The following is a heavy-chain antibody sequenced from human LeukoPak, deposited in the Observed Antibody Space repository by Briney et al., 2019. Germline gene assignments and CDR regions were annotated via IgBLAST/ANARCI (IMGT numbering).Heavy chain of an antibody. CDR1: GFKFDDYA. CDR3: AEDTYSSGFYAPSD. V-gene: IGHV3-9*01. D-gene: IGHD6-19*01. J-gene: IGHJ4*02. Sequence: GRSLRLSCAASGFKFDDYAMHWVRQAPGKGLEWVSGISWNSGSIGYADSVKGRFTISRDNAKNSLYLQMNSLRAEDTALYYCAEDTYSSGFYAPSDWGQGTLVTVSS. CDR2: ISWNSGSI.